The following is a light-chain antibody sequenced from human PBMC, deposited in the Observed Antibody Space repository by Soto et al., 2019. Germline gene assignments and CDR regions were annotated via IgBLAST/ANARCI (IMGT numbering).Light chain of an antibody. Sequence: QSVLTQPASVSGFPGQSITISCPGTSSDVGGYNYVFWYQQHPGKAPKLMIYDVSNRPSGVSNRFSGSKSGNTASLTISGLQAEDEADYYCSSYTSSSTYVVFGGGTQLTVL. CDR2: DVS. J-gene: IGLJ2*01. CDR3: SSYTSSSTYVV. CDR1: SSDVGGYNY. V-gene: IGLV2-14*01.